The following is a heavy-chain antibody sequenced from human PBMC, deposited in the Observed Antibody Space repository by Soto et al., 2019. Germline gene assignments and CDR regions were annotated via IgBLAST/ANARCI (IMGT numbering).Heavy chain of an antibody. D-gene: IGHD3-10*01. CDR3: ARGGKPSMVRGVSIDY. Sequence: VQLQQWGAGLLKPSETLSLTCAVYGGSFSGYYWSWIRQPPGKGLEWIGEINHSGSTNYNPSLKSRVTISVDTSKNQFSLKLSSVTAADTAVYYCARGGKPSMVRGVSIDYWGQGTLVTVSS. V-gene: IGHV4-34*01. J-gene: IGHJ4*02. CDR1: GGSFSGYY. CDR2: INHSGST.